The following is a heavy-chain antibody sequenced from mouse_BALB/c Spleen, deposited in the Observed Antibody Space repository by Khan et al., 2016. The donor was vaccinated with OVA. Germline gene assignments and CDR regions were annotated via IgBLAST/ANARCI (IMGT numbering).Heavy chain of an antibody. CDR2: ISNGGGST. D-gene: IGHD3-3*01. Sequence: EVQLVESGGGLVQPGGSLKLSCATSGFTFSDYYMYWVRQTPEKRLEWVAYISNGGGSTYYPDTVKGRFTISRDNAKNTLYLQMSRLKSEDTAMYYCARERGDQEAMDYWGQGTAVTVSS. CDR1: GFTFSDYY. CDR3: ARERGDQEAMDY. V-gene: IGHV5-12*02. J-gene: IGHJ4*01.